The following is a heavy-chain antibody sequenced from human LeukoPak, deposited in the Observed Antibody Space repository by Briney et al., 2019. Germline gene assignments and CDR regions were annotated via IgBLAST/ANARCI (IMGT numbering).Heavy chain of an antibody. J-gene: IGHJ5*02. CDR3: ARVRIAAAGTHWFDP. Sequence: GGSLRLSCAASGFTFSGYWMSWVRQAPGKGLEWVANIKQDGSEKYYVDSVKGRFTISRDNAKNSLYLQMNSLRAEDTAVYYCARVRIAAAGTHWFDPWGQGTLVTVSS. D-gene: IGHD6-13*01. CDR2: IKQDGSEK. CDR1: GFTFSGYW. V-gene: IGHV3-7*01.